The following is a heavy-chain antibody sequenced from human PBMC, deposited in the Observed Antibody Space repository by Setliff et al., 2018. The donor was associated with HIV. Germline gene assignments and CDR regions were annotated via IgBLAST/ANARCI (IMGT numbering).Heavy chain of an antibody. CDR2: VHGGTGKT. V-gene: IGHV1-3*01. Sequence: RASVKVSCKASGYPFRDHTTHWVRPAPGQGLEWMGFVHGGTGKTQYVEQFQDRITISVDTSKNQFSLKLSSVTAADTAVYYCARELLRSWDGSENSYKPYYFDYWGQGTLVTVSS. J-gene: IGHJ4*02. CDR3: ARELLRSWDGSENSYKPYYFDY. D-gene: IGHD3-10*01. CDR1: GYPFRDHT.